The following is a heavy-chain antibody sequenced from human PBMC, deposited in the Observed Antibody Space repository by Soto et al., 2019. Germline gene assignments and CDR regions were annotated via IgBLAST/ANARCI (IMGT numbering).Heavy chain of an antibody. CDR1: GGSISSYY. Sequence: QVQLQESGPGLVKPSETLSLTCTVSGGSISSYYWSWIRQPPGKGLEWIGYIYYSGSINYNPSLKSRVTIAVDTSKNQFSLKLSSVTAADTAVYYCARGVEWLLQQRSDAFDIWGQGTMVTVSS. V-gene: IGHV4-59*01. CDR2: IYYSGSI. CDR3: ARGVEWLLQQRSDAFDI. J-gene: IGHJ3*02. D-gene: IGHD3-3*01.